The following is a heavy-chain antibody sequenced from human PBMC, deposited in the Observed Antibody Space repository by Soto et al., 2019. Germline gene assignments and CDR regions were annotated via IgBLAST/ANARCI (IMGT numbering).Heavy chain of an antibody. CDR1: GFTFSSYA. V-gene: IGHV3-64*01. Sequence: PGGSLRLSCAASGFTFSSYAMHWVRQAPGKGLEYVSAISSNGGSTYYANSVKGRFTISRDNSKNTLYLQMGSLRAEDMAVYYCARIGGYYDSSVWGYYYYYGMDGWGQGTTVTVSS. CDR3: ARIGGYYDSSVWGYYYYYGMDG. J-gene: IGHJ6*02. D-gene: IGHD3-22*01. CDR2: ISSNGGST.